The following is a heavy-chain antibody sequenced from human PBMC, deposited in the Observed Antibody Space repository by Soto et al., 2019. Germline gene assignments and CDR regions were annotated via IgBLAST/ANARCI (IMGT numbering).Heavy chain of an antibody. V-gene: IGHV4-39*01. D-gene: IGHD6-19*01. Sequence: SETLSLTCTGSGGSISSSSYYWGWIRQPPGKGLEWIGSIYYSGSTYYNPSLKSRVTISVDTSKNQFSLKLSSVTAADTAVYYCASAERGVVAGTDYYYYGMDVWGQGTTVTVSS. CDR1: GGSISSSSYY. CDR3: ASAERGVVAGTDYYYYGMDV. CDR2: IYYSGST. J-gene: IGHJ6*02.